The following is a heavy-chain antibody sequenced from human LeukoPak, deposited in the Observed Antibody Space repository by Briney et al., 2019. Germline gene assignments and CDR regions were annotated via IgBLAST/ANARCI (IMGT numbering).Heavy chain of an antibody. V-gene: IGHV3-7*01. CDR3: ARELPGGYSSSWYLTTYFQH. Sequence: GGSLRLSCAASGFTFSNYWMSWVRQAPGKGLEWVANIKQEGSEKDYVDSVKGRFTISRDNAKNSLYLQMNSLRAEDTAVYYCARELPGGYSSSWYLTTYFQHWGQGTLVTVSS. CDR2: IKQEGSEK. CDR1: GFTFSNYW. J-gene: IGHJ1*01. D-gene: IGHD6-13*01.